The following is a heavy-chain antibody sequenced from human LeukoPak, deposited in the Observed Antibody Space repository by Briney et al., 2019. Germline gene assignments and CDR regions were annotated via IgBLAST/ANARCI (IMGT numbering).Heavy chain of an antibody. J-gene: IGHJ3*02. D-gene: IGHD1-14*01. CDR1: GFTFSDYY. CDR2: ISSSGSTI. Sequence: KAGGSLRLSCAASGFTFSDYYMSWIRQAPGKGLEWASYISSSGSTIYYADSVKGRFTISRDNAKNSLYLQMNSLRAEDTAVYYCASGKDPGGAFDIWGQGTMVTVSS. CDR3: ASGKDPGGAFDI. V-gene: IGHV3-11*04.